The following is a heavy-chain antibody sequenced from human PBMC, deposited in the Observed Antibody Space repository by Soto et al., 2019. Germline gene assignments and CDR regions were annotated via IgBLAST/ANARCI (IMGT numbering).Heavy chain of an antibody. V-gene: IGHV5-51*01. Sequence: PGESLEIAGKDSRYTFINSLVAFVRKIHGKDLEWIGIIYPDDSEIKYSPSFQGQVTISAARSISTAYLQWSTVKASDTAMYFCARHSGVRGHYGMDVWGQGTTVTVSS. CDR1: RYTFINSL. D-gene: IGHD2-15*01. J-gene: IGHJ6*02. CDR3: ARHSGVRGHYGMDV. CDR2: IYPDDSEI.